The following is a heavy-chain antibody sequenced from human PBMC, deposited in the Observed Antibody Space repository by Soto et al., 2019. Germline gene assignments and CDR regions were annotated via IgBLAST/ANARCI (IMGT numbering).Heavy chain of an antibody. V-gene: IGHV1-18*01. D-gene: IGHD2-21*01. J-gene: IGHJ5*02. Sequence: QVQLVQSGAEVKKPGASVMVSCKASGYTFISYGLSWVRQAPGQGLEWMGWIYPYNGDTNYAQKLQGRVTLTTDTATSTDYMELRSLRSDDTAMYYCARGSDVDWFDPWGQATLVTGSS. CDR1: GYTFISYG. CDR2: IYPYNGDT. CDR3: ARGSDVDWFDP.